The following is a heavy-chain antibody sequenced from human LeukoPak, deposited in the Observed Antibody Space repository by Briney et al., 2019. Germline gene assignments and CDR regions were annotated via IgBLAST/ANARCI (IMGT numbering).Heavy chain of an antibody. J-gene: IGHJ4*02. CDR2: IYSGGST. CDR3: ARARTMVVVEPYFDY. V-gene: IGHV3-66*01. D-gene: IGHD3-22*01. CDR1: GFTVSSNY. Sequence: GGSLRLSCAASGFTVSSNYMSWVRQAPGKGLEWVSAIYSGGSTYYADSVKGRFTISRDNSKNTLYLQMNSLRAEDTAVYYCARARTMVVVEPYFDYWGQGTLVTVSS.